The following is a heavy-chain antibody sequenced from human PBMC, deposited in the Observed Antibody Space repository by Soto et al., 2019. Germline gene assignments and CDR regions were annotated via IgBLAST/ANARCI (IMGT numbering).Heavy chain of an antibody. CDR1: GFTFSDHY. CDR3: TRVRIYADESGPPFDI. J-gene: IGHJ3*02. D-gene: IGHD2-8*01. V-gene: IGHV3-72*01. Sequence: EVQLVESGGGLVQPGGSLRLSCAASGFTFSDHYMDWVRQAPGKGLEWVGRIRNRANSYSTQYAASVKGRFTISRDYSQTSLSLQMNSLKTEDTAVYYSTRVRIYADESGPPFDIWGQGTVVTVSS. CDR2: IRNRANSYST.